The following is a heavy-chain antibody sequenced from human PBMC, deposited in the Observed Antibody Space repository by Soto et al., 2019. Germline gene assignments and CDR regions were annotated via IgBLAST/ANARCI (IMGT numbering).Heavy chain of an antibody. CDR1: GFSLNASGVR. V-gene: IGHV2-5*02. CDR3: AHGEYSSDGWCFFDY. CDR2: IYWDDGK. J-gene: IGHJ4*02. D-gene: IGHD5-18*01. Sequence: SGPTLVNHTQTLTLTCTLSGFSLNASGVRVGWIRQPPGKALEWLALIYWDDGKRYSPSLKNRLTVTKDTLKNQVVLTMTNMDPADTGTYYCAHGEYSSDGWCFFDYWGQGTLVTVSS.